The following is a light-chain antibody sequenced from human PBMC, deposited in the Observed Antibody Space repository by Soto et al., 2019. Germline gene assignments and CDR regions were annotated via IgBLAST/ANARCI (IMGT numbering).Light chain of an antibody. CDR1: QSLVHSDGIAY. Sequence: DFVMTQSPLSLPVTLGQPSSISCSSNQSLVHSDGIAYFSWFQQRPGRSPRRLIYKVSNRDSGVPARFSGSGSGTDFALKISRVEAEDVGVYYCMQGNQWPITFGQGTRLEIK. J-gene: IGKJ5*01. CDR3: MQGNQWPIT. CDR2: KVS. V-gene: IGKV2-30*02.